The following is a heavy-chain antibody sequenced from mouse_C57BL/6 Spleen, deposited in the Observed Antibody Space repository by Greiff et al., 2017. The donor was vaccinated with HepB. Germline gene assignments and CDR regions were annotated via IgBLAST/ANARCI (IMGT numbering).Heavy chain of an antibody. D-gene: IGHD1-1*01. CDR1: GYTFTSYW. CDR2: IDPSDSET. V-gene: IGHV1-52*01. CDR3: AREGTVVAPYFDY. J-gene: IGHJ2*01. Sequence: VQLSCKASGYTFTSYWMHWVKQRPIQGLEWIGNIDPSDSETHYNQKFKDKATLTVDKSSSTAYMQLSSLTSEDSAVYYCAREGTVVAPYFDYWGQGTTLTVSS.